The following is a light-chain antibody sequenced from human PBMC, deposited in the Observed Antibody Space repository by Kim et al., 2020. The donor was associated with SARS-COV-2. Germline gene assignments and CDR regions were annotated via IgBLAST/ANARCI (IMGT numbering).Light chain of an antibody. J-gene: IGLJ2*01. CDR3: QVWDSRAVV. V-gene: IGLV3-9*01. Sequence: SYELTQPLSVSVALGQTATIPCGGNNIENKNVHWYHQRPGQAPVLVMYRDKKRPSGIPERLSGSNSGDTATLTISRVEAGDEGEYYCQVWDSRAVVFGGWTQLTVL. CDR2: RDK. CDR1: NIENKN.